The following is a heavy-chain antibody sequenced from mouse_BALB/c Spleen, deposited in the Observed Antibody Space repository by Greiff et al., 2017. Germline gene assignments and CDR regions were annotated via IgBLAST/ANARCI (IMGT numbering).Heavy chain of an antibody. V-gene: IGHV2-9*02. CDR3: ARDRGYYYGSSDYFDY. J-gene: IGHJ2*01. D-gene: IGHD1-1*01. CDR1: GFSLTSYG. CDR2: IWAGGST. Sequence: VQLKESGPGLVAPSQSLSITCTVSGFSLTSYGVHWVRQPPGKGLEWLGVIWAGGSTNYNSALMSRLSISKDNSKSQVFLKMNSLQTDDTAMYYCARDRGYYYGSSDYFDYWGQGTTLTVSS.